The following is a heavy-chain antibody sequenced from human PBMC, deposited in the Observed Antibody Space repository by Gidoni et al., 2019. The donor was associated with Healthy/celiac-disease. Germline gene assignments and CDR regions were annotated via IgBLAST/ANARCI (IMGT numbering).Heavy chain of an antibody. CDR1: GGAISSSSYY. V-gene: IGHV4-39*01. CDR2: IYYSGST. D-gene: IGHD2-21*02. J-gene: IGHJ4*02. CDR3: ARLSVTYYFDY. Sequence: QLQLQESGPGLVKPSETLSLTCTISGGAISSSSYYWGWIRQPPGKGLEWIGSIYYSGSTYYNPSLKSRVTISVDTSKNQFSLKLSSVTAADTAVYYCARLSVTYYFDYWGQGTLVTVSS.